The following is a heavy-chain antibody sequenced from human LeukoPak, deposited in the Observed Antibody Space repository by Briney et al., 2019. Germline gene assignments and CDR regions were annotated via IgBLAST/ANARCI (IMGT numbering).Heavy chain of an antibody. Sequence: GGSLRLSCAASGFTFSGSAMHWVRQASGKGLEWVGRIRSKANSYATAYAASVKGRFTISRDDSKNTAYLQMNSLKTEDTAVYYCTSAAAGTMDVLDYWGQGTLVTVSS. D-gene: IGHD6-13*01. J-gene: IGHJ4*02. CDR1: GFTFSGSA. CDR3: TSAAAGTMDVLDY. V-gene: IGHV3-73*01. CDR2: IRSKANSYAT.